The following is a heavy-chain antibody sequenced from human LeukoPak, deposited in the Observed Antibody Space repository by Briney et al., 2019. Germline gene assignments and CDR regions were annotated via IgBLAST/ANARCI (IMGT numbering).Heavy chain of an antibody. CDR2: INHSGST. Sequence: SSETLSLTCAVYGGSFSGYYWSWIRQPPGKGLEWIGEINHSGSTNYNPSLKSRVTISVDTSKNQFSLKLSSVTAADTAVYYCARAKRKSVVPAVTTRSYNWNQPFDYWGQGTLVTVSS. V-gene: IGHV4-34*01. CDR1: GGSFSGYY. J-gene: IGHJ4*02. D-gene: IGHD2-2*01. CDR3: ARAKRKSVVPAVTTRSYNWNQPFDY.